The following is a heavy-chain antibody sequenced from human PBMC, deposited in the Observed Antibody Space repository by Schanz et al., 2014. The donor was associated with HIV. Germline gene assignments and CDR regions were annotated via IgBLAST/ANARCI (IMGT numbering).Heavy chain of an antibody. CDR1: GFTFSSHG. CDR3: ARGRNGMGV. V-gene: IGHV3-30*03. Sequence: QVQLVESGGGVVQPGRSLRLSCAASGFTFSSHGMHWVRQAPGKGLAWVALISYDGSNRYYSDSVKGRFTISRDNSNNTLYLQMNSLTVDDTAVYYCARGRNGMGVWGQGTPVTVSS. J-gene: IGHJ6*02. CDR2: ISYDGSNR.